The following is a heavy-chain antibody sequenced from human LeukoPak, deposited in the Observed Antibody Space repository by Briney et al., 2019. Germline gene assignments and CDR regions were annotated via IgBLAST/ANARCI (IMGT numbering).Heavy chain of an antibody. CDR2: IYYSGST. CDR3: ARGSSGYYYPDYFDY. J-gene: IGHJ4*02. V-gene: IGHV4-31*03. Sequence: SETLSLTCTVSGGSISSGGYYWSWLRQHPGKGLEWIGYIYYSGSTYYNPSLKSRVTISVDTSKNQFSLKLSSVTAADTAVYYCARGSSGYYYPDYFDYWGQGTLVTVSS. CDR1: GGSISSGGYY. D-gene: IGHD3-22*01.